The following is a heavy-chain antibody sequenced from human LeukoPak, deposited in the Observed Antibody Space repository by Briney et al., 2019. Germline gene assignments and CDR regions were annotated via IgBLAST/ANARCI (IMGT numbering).Heavy chain of an antibody. Sequence: SQTLSLTCTVSGASVTDYYWSWIRQSPGKGLEWISYIHHSGNSDYNPSLRSRVTTSLDTSKNQFSLNLISVTAADTAVYYCTRGHWGLQSWSQGTLVTVSS. CDR3: TRGHWGLQS. CDR1: GASVTDYY. V-gene: IGHV4-59*02. CDR2: IHHSGNS. D-gene: IGHD7-27*01. J-gene: IGHJ5*02.